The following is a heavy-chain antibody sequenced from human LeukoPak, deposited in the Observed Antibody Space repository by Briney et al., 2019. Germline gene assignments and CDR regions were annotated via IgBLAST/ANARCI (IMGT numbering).Heavy chain of an antibody. J-gene: IGHJ3*02. CDR3: ARDRSSSWYLDAFDI. CDR1: GGSISRGSYY. D-gene: IGHD6-13*01. Sequence: KPSETLSLTCTVSGGSISRGSYYWSWLRQPAGKGLEWIGRIYTSGSTNYNPSLKSRVTISVDTSKNQFSLKLSSVTAADTAVYYCARDRSSSWYLDAFDIWGQGTMVTVSS. V-gene: IGHV4-61*02. CDR2: IYTSGST.